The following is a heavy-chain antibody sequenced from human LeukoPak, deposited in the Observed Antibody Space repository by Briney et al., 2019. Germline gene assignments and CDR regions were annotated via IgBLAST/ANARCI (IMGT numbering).Heavy chain of an antibody. CDR3: ASAKWYYYDSSGLFDY. J-gene: IGHJ4*02. D-gene: IGHD3-22*01. CDR1: GGSLSSGGYY. Sequence: SQTLSLTCTVSGGSLSSGGYYWSWIRQHPGKGLEWIGYIYYSGSTYYNPSLKSRVTISVDTSKNQFSLKLSSVTAADTAVYYCASAKWYYYDSSGLFDYWGQGTLVTVSS. V-gene: IGHV4-31*03. CDR2: IYYSGST.